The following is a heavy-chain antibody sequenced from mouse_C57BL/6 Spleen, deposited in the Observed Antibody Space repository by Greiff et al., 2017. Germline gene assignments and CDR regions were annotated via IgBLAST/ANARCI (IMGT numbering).Heavy chain of an antibody. CDR2: IDPEDGDT. V-gene: IGHV14-1*01. CDR3: TTRARWLLRHYFDV. CDR1: GFNIKDYY. J-gene: IGHJ1*03. D-gene: IGHD2-3*01. Sequence: VQLQQSGAELVRPGASVKLSCTASGFNIKDYYMHWVKQRPEQGLEWIGRIDPEDGDTEYAPKFQGKATMTADTSSNTAYLQLSSLTSEDTAVYYGTTRARWLLRHYFDVWGTGTTVTVSS.